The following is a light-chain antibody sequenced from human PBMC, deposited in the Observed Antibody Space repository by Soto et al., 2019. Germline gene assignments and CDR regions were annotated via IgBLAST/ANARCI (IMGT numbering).Light chain of an antibody. CDR1: QSVSSNY. CDR3: QQYGSSPRT. J-gene: IGKJ2*02. Sequence: IVLTQSPGTLSLSPGERATLSCRTSQSVSSNYLAWYQQKPGQGPRLLIFGASSRLTGIPDRFSGRGSGTDFTLTISRLEPEDVGVYYCQQYGSSPRTFGQGTKVEIK. CDR2: GAS. V-gene: IGKV3-20*01.